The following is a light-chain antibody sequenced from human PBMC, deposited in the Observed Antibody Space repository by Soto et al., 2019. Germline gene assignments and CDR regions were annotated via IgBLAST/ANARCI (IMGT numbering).Light chain of an antibody. Sequence: QSALTQPASVSGSPGQSVTISCTGSSSDVGSNSLVSWYQQHPGKAPKLMIYEGSQRPSGVANRFSGSRSGNTASLTISGLQADDEAEFYCSAYVGSNLVFGGGTKVTVL. V-gene: IGLV2-23*01. J-gene: IGLJ3*02. CDR2: EGS. CDR1: SSDVGSNSL. CDR3: SAYVGSNLV.